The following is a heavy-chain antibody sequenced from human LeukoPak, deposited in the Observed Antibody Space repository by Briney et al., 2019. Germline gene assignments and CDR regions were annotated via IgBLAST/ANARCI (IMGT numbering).Heavy chain of an antibody. J-gene: IGHJ3*02. D-gene: IGHD3-10*01. CDR3: ARVLRGSSAFEI. V-gene: IGHV1-2*02. CDR1: GYNFNVYY. Sequence: ASVRVSCKASGYNFNVYYINWVRQAPGQGLEWMGWINPSSGGTYYAQRFKGRVTMTRDTSVSTAYMELNSLTSDDKAVYFCARVLRGSSAFEIWGQGTMVTVSS. CDR2: INPSSGGT.